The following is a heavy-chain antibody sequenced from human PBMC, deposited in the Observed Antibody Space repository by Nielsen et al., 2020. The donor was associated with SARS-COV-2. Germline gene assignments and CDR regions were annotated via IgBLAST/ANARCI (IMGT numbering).Heavy chain of an antibody. D-gene: IGHD5-24*01. CDR2: ISYDGSNK. J-gene: IGHJ6*02. CDR3: AKERDGYNFLVYYYYGMDV. V-gene: IGHV3-30*18. Sequence: GGSLRLSCAASGFTFSSYGMHWVRQAPGKGLEWVAVISYDGSNKYYADSVKGRFTISRDNSKNTLYLQMNSLRAEDTAVYYCAKERDGYNFLVYYYYGMDVWGQGTTVTVSS. CDR1: GFTFSSYG.